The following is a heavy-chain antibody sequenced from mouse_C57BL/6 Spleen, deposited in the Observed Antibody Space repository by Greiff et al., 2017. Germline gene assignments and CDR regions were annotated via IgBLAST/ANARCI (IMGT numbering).Heavy chain of an antibody. CDR2: ISYDGSN. CDR3: ARKLYYYGSSYYFDY. Sequence: EVQLVESGPGLVKPSQSLSLTCSVTGYSITSGYYWNWIRQFPGNKLEWMGYISYDGSNNYNPSLKNRISITRDTSKNQFFLKLNSVTTEDTATYYCARKLYYYGSSYYFDYWGQGTTLTVSS. CDR1: GYSITSGYY. D-gene: IGHD1-1*01. V-gene: IGHV3-6*01. J-gene: IGHJ2*01.